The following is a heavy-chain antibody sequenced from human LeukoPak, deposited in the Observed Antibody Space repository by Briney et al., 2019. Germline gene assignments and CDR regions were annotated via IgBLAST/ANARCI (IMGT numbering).Heavy chain of an antibody. Sequence: ASVKVSCKASGYTFTGYYMHWVRQAPGQGLEWMRWINPNSGGTNYAQKFQGRVAMTRDTSISTAYMELSRLRSDDTAVYYCARVVAAAGRNNWFDPWGQGTLVTVSS. V-gene: IGHV1-2*02. CDR2: INPNSGGT. CDR3: ARVVAAAGRNNWFDP. CDR1: GYTFTGYY. D-gene: IGHD6-13*01. J-gene: IGHJ5*02.